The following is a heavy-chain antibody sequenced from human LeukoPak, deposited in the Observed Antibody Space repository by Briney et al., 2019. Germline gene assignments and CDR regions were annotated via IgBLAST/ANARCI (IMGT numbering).Heavy chain of an antibody. CDR2: IYHSGST. CDR1: GGSISSSNW. CDR3: AREYDFGKHFDY. D-gene: IGHD3-3*01. Sequence: SETXSLTCAVSGGSISSSNWWSWVRQPPGXGLEWIGEIYHSGSTNYNPSLKSRVTISVDKSKNQFSLKLSSVTAADTAVYYCAREYDFGKHFDYWGQGTLVTVSS. V-gene: IGHV4-4*02. J-gene: IGHJ4*02.